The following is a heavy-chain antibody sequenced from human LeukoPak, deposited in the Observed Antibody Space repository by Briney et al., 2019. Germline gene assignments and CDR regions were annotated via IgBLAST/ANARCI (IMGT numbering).Heavy chain of an antibody. CDR1: GATFNNYV. CDR3: ARGFGGSSGSSDYYGMDV. D-gene: IGHD6-19*01. Sequence: SEKVFRKASGATFNNYVITWAPHAPGQGLEWMAMIIPSLDIVNYAQTFQDRLTITADKPTSTAYMDLRSLRSEDTAVYYCARGFGGSSGSSDYYGMDVWGQGTTVTVSS. V-gene: IGHV1-69*04. CDR2: IIPSLDIV. J-gene: IGHJ6*02.